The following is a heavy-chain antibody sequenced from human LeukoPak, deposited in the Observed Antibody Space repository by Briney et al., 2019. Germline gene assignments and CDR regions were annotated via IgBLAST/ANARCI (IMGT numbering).Heavy chain of an antibody. V-gene: IGHV4-59*01. D-gene: IGHD3-9*01. CDR3: ASLRYPLFDWLESYYFDY. Sequence: SETLSLTCTVSGGSISSYYWSWIRQPPGKGLEWIGYIYYSGSTNYNPSLKSRVTISVDTSKNQFSLKLSSVTAADTAVYYCASLRYPLFDWLESYYFDYWGQGTLVTVSS. J-gene: IGHJ4*02. CDR1: GGSISSYY. CDR2: IYYSGST.